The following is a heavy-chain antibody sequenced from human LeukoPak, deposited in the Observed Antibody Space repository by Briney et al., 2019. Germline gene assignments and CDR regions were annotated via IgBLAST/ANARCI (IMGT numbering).Heavy chain of an antibody. D-gene: IGHD7-27*01. Sequence: PSETLSLTCTGPGGSISSGSYYWSWIRQPAGKGLEWIGLISTSGSTNYNPSLNSRVTMSVDTSKNQFSLKLSSVTAADTAVYYCASTWGSDWGQGTLVTVSS. J-gene: IGHJ4*02. CDR2: ISTSGST. CDR3: ASTWGSD. CDR1: GGSISSGSYY. V-gene: IGHV4-61*02.